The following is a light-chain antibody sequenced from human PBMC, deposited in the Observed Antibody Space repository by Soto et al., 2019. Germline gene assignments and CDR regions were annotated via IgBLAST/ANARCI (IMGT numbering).Light chain of an antibody. CDR3: ATWDDSLSGDVV. Sequence: QAVVTQPPSASGTPGQRVTISCSGSSSNIGSNYVFWYQQLPGTAPKVLMYRNNQRPSGVPDRFSGSKSGTSASLAISGLRSKDEADYYFATWDDSLSGDVVFGGGTKLTVL. CDR2: RNN. V-gene: IGLV1-47*01. J-gene: IGLJ2*01. CDR1: SSNIGSNY.